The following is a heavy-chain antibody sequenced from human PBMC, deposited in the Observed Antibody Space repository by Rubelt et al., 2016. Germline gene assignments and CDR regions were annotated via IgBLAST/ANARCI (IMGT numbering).Heavy chain of an antibody. CDR1: GFTVSSNY. D-gene: IGHD2-21*02. J-gene: IGHJ4*02. CDR3: AQLVTKDY. V-gene: IGHV3-48*02. CDR2: ISSSGSTI. Sequence: QLGMRGGGLIQPGGSLRLSCAASGFTVSSNYMSWVRQAPGKGLEWISYISSSGSTIYYADSVKGRFTISRDNAKNSLYLQMNSLRDEDTAVYYCAQLVTKDYWGQGTLVTVSS.